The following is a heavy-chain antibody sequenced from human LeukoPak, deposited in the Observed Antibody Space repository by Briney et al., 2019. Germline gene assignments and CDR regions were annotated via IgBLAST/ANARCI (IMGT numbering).Heavy chain of an antibody. J-gene: IGHJ3*02. V-gene: IGHV3-21*01. CDR2: ISSSSSYI. Sequence: PGGSLRLSCAASGFTFSSYSMNWVRQAPGKGLEWVSSISSSSSYIYYADSVKGRFTISRDNAKNSLYLQMNSPRAEDTAVYYCARETAAGSPDAFDIWGQGTMVTVSS. CDR1: GFTFSSYS. CDR3: ARETAAGSPDAFDI. D-gene: IGHD6-13*01.